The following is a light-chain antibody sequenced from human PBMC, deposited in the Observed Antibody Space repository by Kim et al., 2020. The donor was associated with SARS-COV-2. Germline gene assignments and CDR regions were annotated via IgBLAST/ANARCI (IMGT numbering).Light chain of an antibody. V-gene: IGLV1-44*01. J-gene: IGLJ3*02. CDR2: RNY. Sequence: ELTQPPSASGTPGQRVTISCSGSNSNIGTNTVNWYQQVPGTAPKLLICRNYERPSGVPDRFSGSKSGTSASLAINGLQSEDEADYYCAAWDDSLYAVLFGGGTQLTVL. CDR3: AAWDDSLYAVL. CDR1: NSNIGTNT.